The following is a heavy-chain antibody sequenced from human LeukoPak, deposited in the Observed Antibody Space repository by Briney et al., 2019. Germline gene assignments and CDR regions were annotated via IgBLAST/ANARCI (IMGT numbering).Heavy chain of an antibody. D-gene: IGHD2-15*01. CDR2: ISYDGSNK. V-gene: IGHV3-30*18. CDR1: GFTFSSYG. Sequence: QPGGSLRLSCAASGFTFSSYGMHWVRQAPGKGLEWVAVISYDGSNKYYADSVKGRFTISRDNSKNTLYLQMNSLRAEDTAVYYCAKDLSSSRKASVAATQPYNWFDPWGQGTLVTVSS. CDR3: AKDLSSSRKASVAATQPYNWFDP. J-gene: IGHJ5*02.